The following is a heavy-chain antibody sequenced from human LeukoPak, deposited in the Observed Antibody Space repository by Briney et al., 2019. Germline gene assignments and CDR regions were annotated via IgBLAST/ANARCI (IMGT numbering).Heavy chain of an antibody. D-gene: IGHD3-22*01. CDR3: ARDSRPPGDGGYDDAFDI. CDR2: ISSSSSYI. V-gene: IGHV3-21*01. CDR1: GFTFSSYS. Sequence: PGGPLRLSCAASGFTFSSYSMNWVRQAPGKGLEWVSSISSSSSYIYYADSVKGRFTISRDNAKNSLYLQMNSLRAEDTAVYYCARDSRPPGDGGYDDAFDIWGQGTMVTVSS. J-gene: IGHJ3*02.